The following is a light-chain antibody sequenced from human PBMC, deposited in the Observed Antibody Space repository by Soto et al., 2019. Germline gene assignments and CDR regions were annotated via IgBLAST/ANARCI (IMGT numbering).Light chain of an antibody. CDR1: QSVSNNY. J-gene: IGKJ2*01. CDR2: GAS. Sequence: IVLTQSPDTLSLSPGERATLSCRASQSVSNNYLAWYQQKPGQAPRLLIYGASSRPGGIPDKFSGSGSGTDFTLTINRLEPEDFAMYYCQQYGGSPYTFAQGTKVEI. V-gene: IGKV3-20*01. CDR3: QQYGGSPYT.